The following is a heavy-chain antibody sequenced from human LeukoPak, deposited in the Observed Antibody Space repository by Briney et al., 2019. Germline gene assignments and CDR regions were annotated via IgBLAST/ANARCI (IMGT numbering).Heavy chain of an antibody. CDR3: AKGYGPEHSFYYYYMDV. CDR1: GFTFSSYG. V-gene: IGHV3-30*02. Sequence: GGSLRLSCAASGFTFSSYGMHWVRQAPGKGLEWVAFIRYDGSTKYYADSVKGRFTISRDNSKNTLYLQMSSLRAEDTAVYYCAKGYGPEHSFYYYYMDVWGKGTTVTISS. CDR2: IRYDGSTK. D-gene: IGHD3-10*01. J-gene: IGHJ6*03.